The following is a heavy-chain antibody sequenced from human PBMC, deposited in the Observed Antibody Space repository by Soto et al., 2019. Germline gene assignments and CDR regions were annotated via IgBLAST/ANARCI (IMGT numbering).Heavy chain of an antibody. D-gene: IGHD2-2*01. CDR2: ISSSSSTI. Sequence: GSLRLSCAASGFTFSSYSMNWVRQAPGKGLEWVSYISSSSSTIYYADSVRGRFTISRDNAKNSLYLQMNSLRDEDTAVYYCARGGPYCSSTSCYWDYYYGMDVWGQGTTVTVSS. CDR1: GFTFSSYS. J-gene: IGHJ6*02. CDR3: ARGGPYCSSTSCYWDYYYGMDV. V-gene: IGHV3-48*02.